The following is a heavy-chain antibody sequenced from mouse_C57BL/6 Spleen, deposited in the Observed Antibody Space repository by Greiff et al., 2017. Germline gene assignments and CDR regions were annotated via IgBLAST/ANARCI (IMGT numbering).Heavy chain of an antibody. V-gene: IGHV2-2*01. D-gene: IGHD2-4*01. CDR2: IWSGGST. CDR3: ARRYYEDYYAMDY. Sequence: VQGVESGPGLVQPSQSLSITCTVSGFSLTSYGVHWVRQSPGKGLEWLGVIWSGGSTDYNAAFISRLSISKDNSKSQVFFKMNRLQADDTAIYYCARRYYEDYYAMDYWGQGTSVTVSS. J-gene: IGHJ4*01. CDR1: GFSLTSYG.